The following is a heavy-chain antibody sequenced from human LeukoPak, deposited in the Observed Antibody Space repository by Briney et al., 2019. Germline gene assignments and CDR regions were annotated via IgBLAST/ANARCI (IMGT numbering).Heavy chain of an antibody. CDR3: AREFTDYYDSSGYPR. V-gene: IGHV4-34*01. CDR1: GGSFNGYY. Sequence: PSETLSLTCAVYGGSFNGYYWSWIRQPPGKGLEWIGEINHSGSTNYNPSLKSRVTISVDTSKNQFSLKLSSVTAADTAVYYCAREFTDYYDSSGYPRWGQGTLVTVSS. J-gene: IGHJ4*02. D-gene: IGHD3-22*01. CDR2: INHSGST.